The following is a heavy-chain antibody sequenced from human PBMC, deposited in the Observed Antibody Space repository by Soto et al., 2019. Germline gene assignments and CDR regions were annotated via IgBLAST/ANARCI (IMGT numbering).Heavy chain of an antibody. CDR2: IYSGGST. V-gene: IGHV3-53*01. J-gene: IGHJ4*02. D-gene: IGHD3-3*01. CDR1: GFTVSSNY. Sequence: GGSLRLSCAASGFTVSSNYMSWVRQAPGKGLEWVSVIYSGGSTYYADSVKGRFTISRDNSKNTLYLQMNSLRAEDTAVYYCARDFEAWSGPYWGQGTLVTVSS. CDR3: ARDFEAWSGPY.